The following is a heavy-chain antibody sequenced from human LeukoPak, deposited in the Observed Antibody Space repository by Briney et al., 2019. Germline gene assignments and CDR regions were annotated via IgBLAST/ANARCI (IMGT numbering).Heavy chain of an antibody. CDR3: ARDLLYYDYVWGSYGTDAFDI. J-gene: IGHJ3*02. V-gene: IGHV1-18*01. CDR1: GYTFTSYG. Sequence: ASVKVSCKASGYTFTSYGISWVRQAPGQGLEWMGWISAYNGNTNYAQKLQGRVTMTTDTSTSTAYMELRSLRSDDTAVYYCARDLLYYDYVWGSYGTDAFDIWGQGTMVTVSS. D-gene: IGHD3-16*01. CDR2: ISAYNGNT.